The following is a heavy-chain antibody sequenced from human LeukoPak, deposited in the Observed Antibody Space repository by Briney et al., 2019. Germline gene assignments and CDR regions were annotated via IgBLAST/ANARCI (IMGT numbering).Heavy chain of an antibody. J-gene: IGHJ4*02. CDR1: GFTFSNYA. CDR2: IRYDGSNK. D-gene: IGHD6-6*01. V-gene: IGHV3-30*02. CDR3: AKAIHSSSSGVVDY. Sequence: QPGGSLRLSCAASGFTFSNYAMHWVRQAPGKGLEWVTFIRYDGSNKYYAESVKGRFTISRDNSKNTLYLHMSSLRAEDTAVYYCAKAIHSSSSGVVDYWGQGTLVTVSS.